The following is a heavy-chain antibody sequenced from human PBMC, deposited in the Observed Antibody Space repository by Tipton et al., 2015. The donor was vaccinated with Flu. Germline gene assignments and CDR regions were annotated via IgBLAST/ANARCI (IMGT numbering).Heavy chain of an antibody. CDR3: ARNQPVTTYGY. J-gene: IGHJ4*02. D-gene: IGHD3-16*01. CDR2: IRHDESDK. V-gene: IGHV3-30*02. CDR1: GFTFSGYG. Sequence: SLRLSCAASGFTFSGYGMHWVRQAPGKGLEWVAFIRHDESDKYYADSVKGRFTVSRDNSKNTVYLQMNSLRPEDTAVYYCARNQPVTTYGYWGQGTLVTVSS.